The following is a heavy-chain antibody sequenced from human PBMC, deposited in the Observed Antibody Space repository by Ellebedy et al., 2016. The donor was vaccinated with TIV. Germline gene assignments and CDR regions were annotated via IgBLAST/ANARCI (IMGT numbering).Heavy chain of an antibody. Sequence: PGGSLRLSCAASGFTFSNYYMTWVRQAPGKGLEWVANIHQDGSDKHYVDSVKGRFTISIDNARNSLYLQMNSLRAEDTAVYYCARARCSNTDCHIPGYWGQGTLVTVSS. CDR1: GFTFSNYY. J-gene: IGHJ4*02. CDR3: ARARCSNTDCHIPGY. CDR2: IHQDGSDK. V-gene: IGHV3-7*03. D-gene: IGHD4-11*01.